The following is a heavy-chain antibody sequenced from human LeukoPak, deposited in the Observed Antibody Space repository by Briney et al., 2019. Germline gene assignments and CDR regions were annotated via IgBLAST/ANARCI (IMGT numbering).Heavy chain of an antibody. Sequence: GASVKVSCKASGYTFTSYDINWVRQATGQGLEWMGWMNPNSGNTGYAQKFQGRVTMTRNTSISTAYMELSSLRSEDTAVYYCARESGSIFRSLRFLETATRYYFDYWGQGTLVTVSS. CDR1: GYTFTSYD. J-gene: IGHJ4*02. D-gene: IGHD3-3*01. CDR3: ARESGSIFRSLRFLETATRYYFDY. V-gene: IGHV1-8*01. CDR2: MNPNSGNT.